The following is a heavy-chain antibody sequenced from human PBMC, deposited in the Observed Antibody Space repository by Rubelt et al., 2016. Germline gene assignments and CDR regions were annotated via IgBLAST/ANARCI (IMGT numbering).Heavy chain of an antibody. CDR3: ARVVLGSGYEEY. V-gene: IGHV4-34*01. D-gene: IGHD5-12*01. CDR2: INHSGST. Sequence: QVQLQQWAAGLLKPSETLSLTCAVYGGSFSGYYWCWLRQPPGKGLEWIGEINHSGSTTYNPSLKSRVTIFVDTSKNQFPLKLTAVTAADTAGYYCARVVLGSGYEEYWGHGTLVTVSS. J-gene: IGHJ4*01. CDR1: GGSFSGYY.